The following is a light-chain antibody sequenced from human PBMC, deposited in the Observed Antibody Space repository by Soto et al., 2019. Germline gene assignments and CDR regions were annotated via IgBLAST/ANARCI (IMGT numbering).Light chain of an antibody. J-gene: IGLJ2*01. Sequence: QSALTQPASVSGSPGQSITISCTGTSADVGGYNFVSWYQHHPGKAPKLMIYDVSNRPSGVSNRFSGSKSANTASLTISGLQAEDEADYYCSSYTSSRTHVVFGGVTQLTVL. CDR2: DVS. V-gene: IGLV2-14*03. CDR3: SSYTSSRTHVV. CDR1: SADVGGYNF.